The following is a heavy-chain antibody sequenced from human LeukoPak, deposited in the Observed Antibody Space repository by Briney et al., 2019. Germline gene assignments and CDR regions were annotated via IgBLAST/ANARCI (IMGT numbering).Heavy chain of an antibody. CDR2: IFYSGMT. J-gene: IGHJ4*02. CDR3: ARVRSAAATNAFDY. Sequence: SETLSLTCTVSGGSISGHYWSWIRQPPGRGLEWIGYIFYSGMTNYNPSLKSRVTMSVDTSKNQFSLQLSSVTAADTAVYYCARVRSAAATNAFDYCGQGTLVTVSS. CDR1: GGSISGHY. V-gene: IGHV4-59*11. D-gene: IGHD6-13*01.